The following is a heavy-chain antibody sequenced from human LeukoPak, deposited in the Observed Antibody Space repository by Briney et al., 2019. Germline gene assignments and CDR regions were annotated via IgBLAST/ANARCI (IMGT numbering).Heavy chain of an antibody. CDR2: FSATDGSA. J-gene: IGHJ3*01. CDR3: AKVRIASAGTGAFDV. D-gene: IGHD6-13*01. CDR1: GFTVSSYG. V-gene: IGHV3-23*01. Sequence: TGGSLRLSCAASGFTVSSYGMTWVRQAPGKGLEWVSAFSATDGSAQYAESVKGRFTISRDNSKNSLYLQMNSLRDEDTAVYYCAKVRIASAGTGAFDVWGQGTMVTVSS.